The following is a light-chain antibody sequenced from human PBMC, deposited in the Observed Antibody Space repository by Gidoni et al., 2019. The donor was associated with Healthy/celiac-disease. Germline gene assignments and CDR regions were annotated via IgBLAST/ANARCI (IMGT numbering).Light chain of an antibody. CDR3: QQYGSSPET. V-gene: IGKV3-20*01. CDR1: QSVSSSY. CDR2: GAS. J-gene: IGKJ1*01. Sequence: EIVLTQSPGTLSLSPGERATLSCRASQSVSSSYLAWYQQKHGQAPRLLIYGASSRATGIPDRFSGSGSGTDFTLTISRLEPEDFAVYYCQQYGSSPETFGQGPKVEIK.